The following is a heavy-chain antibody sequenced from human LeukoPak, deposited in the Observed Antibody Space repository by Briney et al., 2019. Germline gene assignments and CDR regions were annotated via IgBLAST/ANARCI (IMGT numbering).Heavy chain of an antibody. Sequence: GGSLRLSCAASGFTVSSNYMSWVRQAPGKGLEWVSVIYSGGSTYYADSVKGRFTISRDNAKNSLSLQMNSLTAEDTAVYYCARSTGHSDYWGQGTLVTVSS. CDR3: ARSTGHSDY. V-gene: IGHV3-66*01. J-gene: IGHJ4*02. CDR2: IYSGGST. CDR1: GFTVSSNY.